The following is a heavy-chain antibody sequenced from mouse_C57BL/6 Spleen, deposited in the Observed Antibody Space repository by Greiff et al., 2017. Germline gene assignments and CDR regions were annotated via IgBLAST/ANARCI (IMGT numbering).Heavy chain of an antibody. V-gene: IGHV1-69*01. J-gene: IGHJ2*01. Sequence: QVQLQQPGAELVMPGASVKLSCKASGYTFTSSWMHWVKQRPGQGLEWIGEIDPSDSYTNYTQKFKGKSTFTVDKSSSTAYMQLSSLTSEDAAVYCCARRGLLQNYFDYWGQGTTLTVSS. D-gene: IGHD1-1*01. CDR2: IDPSDSYT. CDR1: GYTFTSSW. CDR3: ARRGLLQNYFDY.